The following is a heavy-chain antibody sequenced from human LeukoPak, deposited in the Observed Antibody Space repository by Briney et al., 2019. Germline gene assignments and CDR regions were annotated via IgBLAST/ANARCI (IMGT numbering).Heavy chain of an antibody. CDR3: ARDQVTTRNDLDP. V-gene: IGHV4-39*07. J-gene: IGHJ5*02. CDR2: IYYSGST. D-gene: IGHD3-22*01. Sequence: SETLSLTCTVSGGSISSSRYYWGWIRQPPGKGLEWIGSIYYSGSTYYNPSLKSRVTISVDTSKNPFSLKLSSVTAADTAVYYCARDQVTTRNDLDPWGQGTLVTVSS. CDR1: GGSISSSRYY.